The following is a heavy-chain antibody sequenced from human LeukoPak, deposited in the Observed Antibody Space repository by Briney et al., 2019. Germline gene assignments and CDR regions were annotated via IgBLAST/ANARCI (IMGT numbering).Heavy chain of an antibody. J-gene: IGHJ5*02. Sequence: ASVKVSCKASGYTFTSYGISWVRQAPGQGLEWMGWISAYNGNTNYAQKLQGRVTMTTDTSTSTAYMELRSLRSDDTAVYYCARSGFGSDIVVVPAAIGGSWFDPWGQGTLVTVSS. V-gene: IGHV1-18*01. CDR3: ARSGFGSDIVVVPAAIGGSWFDP. CDR2: ISAYNGNT. D-gene: IGHD2-2*01. CDR1: GYTFTSYG.